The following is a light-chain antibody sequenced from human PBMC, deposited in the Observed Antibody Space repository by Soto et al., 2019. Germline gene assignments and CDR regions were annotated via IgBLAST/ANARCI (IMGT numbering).Light chain of an antibody. CDR1: QSLLHITGETF. V-gene: IGKV2D-29*02. J-gene: IGKJ5*01. CDR3: MQSTQLPPT. Sequence: DVVMTQTPLSLSVTPGQPASISCKSSQSLLHITGETFLFWYLQKPGQSPQLLIYEVSTRVSGVPDRLSRSGSGTDFTLEISRVETDDVGIYYCMQSTQLPPTFGQGTRLGIE. CDR2: EVS.